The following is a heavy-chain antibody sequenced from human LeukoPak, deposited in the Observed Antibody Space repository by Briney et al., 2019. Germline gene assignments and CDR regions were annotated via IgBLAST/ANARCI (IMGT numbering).Heavy chain of an antibody. D-gene: IGHD2-21*01. Sequence: GASVKVSFKASGYTFSSYYMHWVRQAPGQGLEWMGIINPSGGSTIYAQKFQGRVTLTRDTSTNTVYMELSSLRSDDTAVYYCARGDGYPTPSRNWFDPWGQGTLVTVSS. CDR2: INPSGGST. V-gene: IGHV1-46*01. J-gene: IGHJ5*02. CDR1: GYTFSSYY. CDR3: ARGDGYPTPSRNWFDP.